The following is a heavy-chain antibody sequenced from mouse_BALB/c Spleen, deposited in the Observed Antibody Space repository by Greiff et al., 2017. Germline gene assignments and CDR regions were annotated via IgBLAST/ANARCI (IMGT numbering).Heavy chain of an antibody. CDR2: IYPGSGST. CDR3: TSLHYYAMDY. V-gene: IGHV1S22*01. D-gene: IGHD2-10*01. Sequence: LQQPGSELVRPGASVKLSCKASGYTFTSYWMHWVKQRPGQGLEWIGNIYPGSGSTNYDEKFKSKATLTVDTSSSTAYMQLSSLTSEDSAVYYCTSLHYYAMDYWGQGTSVTVSS. CDR1: GYTFTSYW. J-gene: IGHJ4*01.